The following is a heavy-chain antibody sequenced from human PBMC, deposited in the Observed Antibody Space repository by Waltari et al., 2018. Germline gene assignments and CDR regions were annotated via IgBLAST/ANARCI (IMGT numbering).Heavy chain of an antibody. CDR2: MQYRGST. V-gene: IGHV4-39*01. Sequence: QLQESGPGLVRPSETLSLTCTVPGGSITTNYHWAWIRQPPGKGLEWMGNMQYRGSTFYNPSLMSRVTISLDTSKNQFSLTLTSVDAADTAVYFCGRIAFGDDGGYFQYWGQGTLVTVSS. D-gene: IGHD4-17*01. J-gene: IGHJ1*01. CDR1: GGSITTNYH. CDR3: GRIAFGDDGGYFQY.